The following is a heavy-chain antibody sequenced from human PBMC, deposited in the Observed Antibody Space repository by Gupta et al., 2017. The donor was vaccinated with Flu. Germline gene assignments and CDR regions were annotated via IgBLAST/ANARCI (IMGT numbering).Heavy chain of an antibody. CDR1: GFPSSTSD. CDR3: VRGLGADYTAWGYFDY. J-gene: IGHJ4*02. CDR2: IGTAGDT. Sequence: EVQLVESGGGLVQAGGYLRPSCAPSGFPSSTSDMHWVRQSPGKGLEWLTAIGTAGDTFYPGSVQGRFTTSRENAKNSLYLQMTTLSAGDTAVYYCVRGLGADYTAWGYFDYWGPGTVVTVSS. D-gene: IGHD5-18*01. V-gene: IGHV3-13*01.